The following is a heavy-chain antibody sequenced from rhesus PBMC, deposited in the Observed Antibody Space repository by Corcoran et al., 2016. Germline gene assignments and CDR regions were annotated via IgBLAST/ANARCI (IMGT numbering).Heavy chain of an antibody. Sequence: QVTLKESGPALVKPTQTLTLPCTFSGFSLSTTGVCVGWIRQPPGKALEWLASIYCDDDKYYSTSLKSRLTISKDTSKNQVVLTMTNMDPVDTATYYCARRRIAADFDYWGQGVLVTVSS. V-gene: IGHV2S1*01. D-gene: IGHD6-13*01. J-gene: IGHJ4*01. CDR2: IYCDDDK. CDR3: ARRRIAADFDY. CDR1: GFSLSTTGVC.